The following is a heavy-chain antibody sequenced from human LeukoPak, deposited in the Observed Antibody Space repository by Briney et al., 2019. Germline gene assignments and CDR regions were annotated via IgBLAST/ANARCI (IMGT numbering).Heavy chain of an antibody. CDR1: GDSLSSSF. CDR3: ARYDVWGSYRAFDY. V-gene: IGHV4-4*07. J-gene: IGHJ4*02. D-gene: IGHD3-16*02. CDR2: IYTSGYT. Sequence: SETLSLTCTVSGDSLSSSFWSWIRQPAGKGLEWIGRIYTSGYTNYNPSLKSRVTMSVDTSKNQFSLKLSSVTAADTAVYYCARYDVWGSYRAFDYWGQGTLVTVSS.